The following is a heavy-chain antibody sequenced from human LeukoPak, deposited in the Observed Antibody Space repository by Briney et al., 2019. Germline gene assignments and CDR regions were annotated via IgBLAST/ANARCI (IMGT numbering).Heavy chain of an antibody. D-gene: IGHD2-2*01. CDR3: ARDGDDCSSTSCYEDY. V-gene: IGHV3-21*01. CDR2: ISSSSSSYI. J-gene: IGHJ4*02. Sequence: PGGSLRLSCAASGFTFSSYSMNWVRQAPGKGLEWVSSISSSSSSYIYYADSVKGRFTISRDNAKNSLYLQMNSLRAEDTAVYYCARDGDDCSSTSCYEDYWGQGTLVTVSS. CDR1: GFTFSSYS.